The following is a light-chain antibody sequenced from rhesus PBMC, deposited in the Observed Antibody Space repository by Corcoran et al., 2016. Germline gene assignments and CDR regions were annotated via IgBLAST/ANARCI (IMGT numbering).Light chain of an antibody. CDR2: AAS. Sequence: GDTVTITCRASQGISSYLNWFQQKPGKAPKLLIYAASSLESGVPSRVSGSGSGTEFNLTISSLQPEDFAAYYCLQHNSYPYSFGQGTKVEIK. V-gene: IGKV1-28*01. CDR1: QGISSY. CDR3: LQHNSYPYS. J-gene: IGKJ2*01.